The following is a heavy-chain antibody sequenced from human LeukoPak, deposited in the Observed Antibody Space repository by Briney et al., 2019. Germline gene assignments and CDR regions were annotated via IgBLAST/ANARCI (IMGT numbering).Heavy chain of an antibody. CDR2: ISSSSSYI. V-gene: IGHV3-21*01. Sequence: PGGSLRLSCATSGFTFSSYSMNWVRQAPGKGLEWVSSISSSSSYIYYADSVKGRFTISRDNAKNSLYLQMNSLRAEDTAVYYCARDGIVVVPAAHGAFDIWGQGTMVTVSS. J-gene: IGHJ3*02. CDR3: ARDGIVVVPAAHGAFDI. CDR1: GFTFSSYS. D-gene: IGHD2-2*01.